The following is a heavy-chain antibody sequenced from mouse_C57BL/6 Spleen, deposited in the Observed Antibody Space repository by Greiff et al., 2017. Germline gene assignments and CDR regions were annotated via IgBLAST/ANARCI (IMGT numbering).Heavy chain of an antibody. Sequence: QVQLQQPGAELVKPGASVKMSCKASGYTFTSYWITWVKQRPGQGLEWIGDIYPGSGSTNYNEKFKSKATLTVDTSSSTAYMQLSSLTSADSAVYYCANCNYWYFDVWGTGTTVTVSS. J-gene: IGHJ1*03. CDR1: GYTFTSYW. CDR2: IYPGSGST. V-gene: IGHV1-55*01. CDR3: ANCNYWYFDV.